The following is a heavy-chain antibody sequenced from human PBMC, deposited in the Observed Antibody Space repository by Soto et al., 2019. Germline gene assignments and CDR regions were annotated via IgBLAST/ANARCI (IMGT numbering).Heavy chain of an antibody. Sequence: GGSLRLSCAASGFTFSSYAMSWVRQAPGKGLEWVSAISGSGGNTYYADSVKGRFTISRDNSKNTLYLQMNSLRAEATAVYYWAKGPLLWVGELLYFDYWGQGTLVTVSS. V-gene: IGHV3-23*01. CDR1: GFTFSSYA. CDR2: ISGSGGNT. CDR3: AKGPLLWVGELLYFDY. D-gene: IGHD3-10*01. J-gene: IGHJ4*02.